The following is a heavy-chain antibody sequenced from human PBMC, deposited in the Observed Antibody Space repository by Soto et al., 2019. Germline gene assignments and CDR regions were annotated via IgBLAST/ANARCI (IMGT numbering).Heavy chain of an antibody. J-gene: IGHJ4*02. V-gene: IGHV4-34*01. Sequence: QVQLQQWGAGLLKPSETLSLTCAVYGGSFSGYYWSWIRQPPGKGLEWIGEINHSGSTNYNPSLKSRVTISVDASKNQFSLKLSSGTAADTAVYYCARGEVPFDYWGQGTLVTVSS. CDR3: ARGEVPFDY. CDR2: INHSGST. CDR1: GGSFSGYY.